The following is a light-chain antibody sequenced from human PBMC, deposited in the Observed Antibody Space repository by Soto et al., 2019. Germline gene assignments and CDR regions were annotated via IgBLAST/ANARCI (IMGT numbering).Light chain of an antibody. CDR1: SSDIGGYKY. V-gene: IGLV2-14*01. J-gene: IGLJ1*01. CDR3: GSYASSSTLYV. CDR2: DVS. Sequence: QSALTQPASVSGSPGQSITLSCTGTSSDIGGYKYVSWYQQHSGKAPKLMIYDVSNRPSGVSNRFSGSKSGNTASLTISGLQAEDEADYYCGSYASSSTLYVFGTGTKVTVL.